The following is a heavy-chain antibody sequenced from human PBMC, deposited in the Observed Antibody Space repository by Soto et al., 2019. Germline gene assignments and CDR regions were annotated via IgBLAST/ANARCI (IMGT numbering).Heavy chain of an antibody. D-gene: IGHD2-8*01. CDR3: ARRYCTNGVCYDYYYGMDV. CDR2: ISYDGSNK. CDR1: GFTFSNYA. V-gene: IGHV3-30*04. Sequence: PGGSLRLSCAASGFTFSNYAMHWVRQAPGKGLEWVAVISYDGSNKYYADSVKGRFTISRDNSKNTLYLQMNSLRAEDTAVYYCARRYCTNGVCYDYYYGMDVWGQGTTVTVSS. J-gene: IGHJ6*02.